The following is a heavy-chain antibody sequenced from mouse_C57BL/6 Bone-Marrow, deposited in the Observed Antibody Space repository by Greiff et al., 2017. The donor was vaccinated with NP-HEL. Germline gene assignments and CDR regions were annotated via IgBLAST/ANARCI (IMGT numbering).Heavy chain of an antibody. CDR3: ARRGIYYGNYVGYFDV. V-gene: IGHV5-6*01. J-gene: IGHJ1*03. CDR2: ISSGGSYT. Sequence: EVQGVESGGDLVKPGGSLKLSCAASGFTFSSYGMSWVRQTPDKRLEWVATISSGGSYTYYPASVKGRFTISRDNAKNTLSLQISSLRTEDTAMYYCARRGIYYGNYVGYFDVWGTGTTVTVSS. D-gene: IGHD2-1*01. CDR1: GFTFSSYG.